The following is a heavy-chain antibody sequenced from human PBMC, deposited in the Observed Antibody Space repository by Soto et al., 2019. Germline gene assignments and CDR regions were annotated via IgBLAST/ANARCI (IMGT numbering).Heavy chain of an antibody. Sequence: ASVKVSCKASGYTYISYSMHWVRQAPGQRLEWMGWINVGNGNTKYSQNFQGRVTINQDTSASTAYMELSSLRSEDTAVYYCARGIYDILTGYYDYWGQGTLVTVSS. D-gene: IGHD3-9*01. CDR3: ARGIYDILTGYYDY. J-gene: IGHJ4*02. CDR2: INVGNGNT. CDR1: GYTYISYS. V-gene: IGHV1-3*01.